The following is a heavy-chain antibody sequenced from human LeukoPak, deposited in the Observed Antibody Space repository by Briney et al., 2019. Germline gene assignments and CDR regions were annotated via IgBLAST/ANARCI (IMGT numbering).Heavy chain of an antibody. D-gene: IGHD6-13*01. V-gene: IGHV3-53*01. CDR1: GFTVSSNY. CDR3: ASSISWLYYFDH. Sequence: GGSLRLSCAASGFTVSSNYMSWVRQAPGKGLEWVSVIYSGGSTYYADSVKGRFTISRDNSKNTLYLQMNSLRAEDTAVYYCASSISWLYYFDHWGQGTLVTVSS. J-gene: IGHJ4*02. CDR2: IYSGGST.